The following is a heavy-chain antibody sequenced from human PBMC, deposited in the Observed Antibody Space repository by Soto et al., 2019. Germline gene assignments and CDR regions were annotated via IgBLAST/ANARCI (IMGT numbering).Heavy chain of an antibody. CDR2: INAGNGNT. J-gene: IGHJ6*02. CDR3: ARVTYYDFWSGSEYYYYGMDV. Sequence: ASVKVSCKASGYTFTSYAMHWVRQAPGQRLEWMGWINAGNGNTKYSQKFQGRVTINRDTSASTAYMELSSLRSEDTAVYYCARVTYYDFWSGSEYYYYGMDVWGQGTTVTVSS. V-gene: IGHV1-3*01. D-gene: IGHD3-3*01. CDR1: GYTFTSYA.